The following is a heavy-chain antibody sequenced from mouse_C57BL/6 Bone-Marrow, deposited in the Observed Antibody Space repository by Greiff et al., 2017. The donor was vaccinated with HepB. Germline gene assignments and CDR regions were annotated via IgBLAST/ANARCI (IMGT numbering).Heavy chain of an antibody. J-gene: IGHJ2*01. V-gene: IGHV5-6*01. Sequence: EVKLVESGGDLVKPGGSLKLSCAASGFTFSSYGMSWVRQTPDKRLEWVATISSGGSYTYYPDSVKGRFTISRDNAKNTLYLQMSSLKSEDTAMYYCARVGGALLLDYWGQGTTLTVSS. CDR3: ARVGGALLLDY. CDR1: GFTFSSYG. D-gene: IGHD2-10*01. CDR2: ISSGGSYT.